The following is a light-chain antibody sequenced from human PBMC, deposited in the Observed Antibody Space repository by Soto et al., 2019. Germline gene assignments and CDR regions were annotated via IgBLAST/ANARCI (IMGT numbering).Light chain of an antibody. CDR2: EVS. CDR1: SSDVGAYKY. J-gene: IGLJ2*01. CDR3: SSYTSSSILV. Sequence: QSALTQPASVSGSPGQSITISCTGTSSDVGAYKYVSWYQQHPGKAPKLMIYEVSNRPSGVSNRFSGSKSGNTASLTISGLQAEDEADYYCSSYTSSSILVFGGGTKLTVL. V-gene: IGLV2-14*01.